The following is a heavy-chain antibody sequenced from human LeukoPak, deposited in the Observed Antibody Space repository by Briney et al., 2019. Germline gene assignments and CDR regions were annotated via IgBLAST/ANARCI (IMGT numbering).Heavy chain of an antibody. CDR1: GFTFSSYS. D-gene: IGHD3-10*01. J-gene: IGHJ3*02. V-gene: IGHV3-48*04. CDR2: ISSSSSTI. Sequence: KTGGSLRLSCAASGFTFSSYSMNWVRQAPGKGREWVSYISSSSSTIYYADSVKGRFTISRDNAKNSLYLQMNSLRAEDTAVYYCARDGSFYVGMVRGVIDAFDIWGQGTMVTVSS. CDR3: ARDGSFYVGMVRGVIDAFDI.